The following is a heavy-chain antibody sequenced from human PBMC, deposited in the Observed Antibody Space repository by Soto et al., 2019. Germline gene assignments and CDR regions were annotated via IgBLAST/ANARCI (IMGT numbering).Heavy chain of an antibody. Sequence: SGAAPGKAARSVGLACSFPVLSLSNSGVGVGWIRQPPGKALEWLALIYWDDDKRYSPSLKSRLTITKDTSKNQVVLTMTNMDPVDTATYYCAHRLHSGYDIDLFDYWGQGTLVTVSS. D-gene: IGHD5-12*01. CDR2: IYWDDDK. V-gene: IGHV2-5*02. J-gene: IGHJ4*02. CDR1: VLSLSNSGVG. CDR3: AHRLHSGYDIDLFDY.